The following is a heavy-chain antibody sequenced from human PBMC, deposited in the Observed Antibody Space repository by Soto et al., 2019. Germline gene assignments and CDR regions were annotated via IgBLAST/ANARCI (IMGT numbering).Heavy chain of an antibody. CDR1: GYTFTNYG. CDR2: TSAHNGNT. D-gene: IGHD3-22*01. Sequence: VASVKVSCKASGYTFTNYGISWVRQAPGQGLEWMGWTSAHNGNTNYAQKLQGKVTMTIDTSTSTAYMELRSLRSDDTAVYYFAIDLHMYHDDRSGYLDYWGQGTLVTVAS. J-gene: IGHJ4*02. V-gene: IGHV1-18*04. CDR3: AIDLHMYHDDRSGYLDY.